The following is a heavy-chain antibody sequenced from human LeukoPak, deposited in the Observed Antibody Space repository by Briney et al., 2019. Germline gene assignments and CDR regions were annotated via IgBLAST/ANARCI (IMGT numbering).Heavy chain of an antibody. Sequence: SETLSLTCAVYGGSFSGYYWSWIRQPPGKGLEWIGEINHSGSTNYNPSLKSRVTISVDTSKNQFSLKLSSVTAADTAVYYCARGNSSAAAGTGWFDPWGQGTLVTVSS. V-gene: IGHV4-34*01. CDR2: INHSGST. J-gene: IGHJ5*02. CDR1: GGSFSGYY. D-gene: IGHD6-13*01. CDR3: ARGNSSAAAGTGWFDP.